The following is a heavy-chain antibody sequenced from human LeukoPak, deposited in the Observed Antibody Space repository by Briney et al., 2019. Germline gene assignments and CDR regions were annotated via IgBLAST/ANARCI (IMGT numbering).Heavy chain of an antibody. Sequence: SETLSVTCAVYGGSFSGYYWSWIRQPPGNGLEWIGEINHSGSTNYNPSLKSRVTISVDTSKNQFSLKLSSVTAADTAVYYCARNGRKNNVDYWGQGTLVTVSS. D-gene: IGHD1/OR15-1a*01. J-gene: IGHJ4*02. CDR1: GGSFSGYY. CDR2: INHSGST. CDR3: ARNGRKNNVDY. V-gene: IGHV4-34*01.